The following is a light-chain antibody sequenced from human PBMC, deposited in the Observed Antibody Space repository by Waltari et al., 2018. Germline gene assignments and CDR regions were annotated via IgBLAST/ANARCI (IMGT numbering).Light chain of an antibody. CDR2: GAS. Sequence: IVLTPPPATLSVSPGERATLSCRASQSVRSNLDWYQQKPGQAPRLLIYGASTRATGIPARFSGSGSGTEFTLTISSLQSEDFAVYYCQQYNNWWTFGQGTKVEIK. J-gene: IGKJ1*01. V-gene: IGKV3-15*01. CDR1: QSVRSN. CDR3: QQYNNWWT.